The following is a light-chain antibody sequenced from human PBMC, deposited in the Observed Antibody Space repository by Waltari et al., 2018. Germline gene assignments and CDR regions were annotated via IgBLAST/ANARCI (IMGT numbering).Light chain of an antibody. CDR3: SSYITTNTLEL. CDR1: SSDAGSYNY. J-gene: IGLJ2*01. Sequence: QSALTQPASVSGSPGQSSTISCTGTSSDAGSYNYVSWYQQHPGKAPKLMIYDVSYRPSGVSNRFSGSHAGNTASLTISGLQAEDEADYYCSSYITTNTLELFGGGTSLTVL. V-gene: IGLV2-14*03. CDR2: DVS.